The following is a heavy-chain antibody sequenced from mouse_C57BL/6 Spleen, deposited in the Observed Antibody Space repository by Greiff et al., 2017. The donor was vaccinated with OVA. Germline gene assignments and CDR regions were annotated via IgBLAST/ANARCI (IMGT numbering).Heavy chain of an antibody. J-gene: IGHJ2*01. D-gene: IGHD2-5*01. CDR2: INPNNGGT. V-gene: IGHV1-26*01. CDR3: ARYSNYLYYFDY. Sequence: EVQLQQSGPELVKPGASVKISCKASGYTFTDYYMNWVKQSHGKSLEWIGDINPNNGGTSYNQKFKGKATLTVDKSSSTAYMELRSLTSEDSAVYNCARYSNYLYYFDYWGQGTTLTVSS. CDR1: GYTFTDYY.